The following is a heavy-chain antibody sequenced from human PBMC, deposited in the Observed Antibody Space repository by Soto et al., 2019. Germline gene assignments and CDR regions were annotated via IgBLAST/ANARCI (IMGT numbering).Heavy chain of an antibody. CDR3: AKGGRQWLVTSDFNY. CDR1: GFTSSSYP. D-gene: IGHD6-19*01. J-gene: IGHJ4*02. V-gene: IGHV3-30*18. Sequence: GGSLSLSCAHSGFTSSSYPMHCARRAPGKGLEWVAVVSHDGRNTHYADSVKGRFTISRDSSKNTVSLEMTSLRAEDTAVYYCAKGGRQWLVTSDFNYWGQGALVTVSS. CDR2: VSHDGRNT.